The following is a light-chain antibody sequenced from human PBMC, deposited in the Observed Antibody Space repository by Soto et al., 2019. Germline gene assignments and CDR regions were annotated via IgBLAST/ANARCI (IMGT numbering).Light chain of an antibody. CDR3: QQYYYLPLT. CDR1: QDISNY. CDR2: DAS. J-gene: IGKJ4*01. Sequence: DIERAQSPSSLSASVGDRLTITCQARQDISNYLAWYQQKPGKAPNLLIYDASNLETGVPSRFSGSGSGTDFTFTISSLQPEDIATYYCQQYYYLPLTFGGGTKVDIK. V-gene: IGKV1-33*01.